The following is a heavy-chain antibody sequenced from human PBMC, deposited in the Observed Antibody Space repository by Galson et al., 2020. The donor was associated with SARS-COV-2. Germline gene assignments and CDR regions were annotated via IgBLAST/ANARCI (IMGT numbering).Heavy chain of an antibody. CDR3: ARIVRTGATPGAFDI. Sequence: SETLSLTCAVSGYSISSSNWWGWIRQPPGKGLEWIGYIYYSGSIYYNPSLKSRVTMSVDTSKNQFSLKLSSVTAVDTAVYYCARIVRTGATPGAFDIWGQGTMVTVSS. V-gene: IGHV4-28*05. D-gene: IGHD1-26*01. J-gene: IGHJ3*02. CDR1: GYSISSSNW. CDR2: IYYSGSI.